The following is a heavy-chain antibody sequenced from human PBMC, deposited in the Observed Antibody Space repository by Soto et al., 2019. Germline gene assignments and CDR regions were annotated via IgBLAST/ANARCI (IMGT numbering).Heavy chain of an antibody. J-gene: IGHJ5*02. Sequence: GGSLRLSCAASGFTFSSYGMHWVRQAPGKGLEWVAVISYDGSNKYYADSVKGRFTISRDNSKNTLYLQMNSLRAEDTAVYYCAKASVSTDNWFDPWGQGTLVTVSS. CDR1: GFTFSSYG. CDR2: ISYDGSNK. D-gene: IGHD4-4*01. CDR3: AKASVSTDNWFDP. V-gene: IGHV3-30*18.